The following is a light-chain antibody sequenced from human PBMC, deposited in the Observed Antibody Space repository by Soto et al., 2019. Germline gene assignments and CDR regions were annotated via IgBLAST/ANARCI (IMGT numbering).Light chain of an antibody. CDR2: AAS. CDR1: QSISKF. CDR3: QQNYNTPIT. Sequence: DVELTQASASLSAFVVDRVSGRCLASQSISKFLSWYQQRPGTAPKLLIYAASSLESGVPSRFSGSGSGTDFTLTISSLQPEDFATYYCQQNYNTPITFGQGTRLEI. J-gene: IGKJ5*01. V-gene: IGKV1-39*01.